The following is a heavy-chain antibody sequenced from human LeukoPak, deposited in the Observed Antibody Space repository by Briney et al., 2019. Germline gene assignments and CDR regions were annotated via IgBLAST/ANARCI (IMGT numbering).Heavy chain of an antibody. CDR2: IHPNSGGT. Sequence: ASVKVSCTASGYTFTGYYMRWVRQAPGQGLEWMGWIHPNSGGTNYAQKFQGRVTMTSNTPISTAHMELSRLTSDDTAVYYCARVYCSSTSCWGYFDYWGQGTLVTVSS. J-gene: IGHJ4*02. V-gene: IGHV1-2*02. D-gene: IGHD2-2*01. CDR3: ARVYCSSTSCWGYFDY. CDR1: GYTFTGYY.